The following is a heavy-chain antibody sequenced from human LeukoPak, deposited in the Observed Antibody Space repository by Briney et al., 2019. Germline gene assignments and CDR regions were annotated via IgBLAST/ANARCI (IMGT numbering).Heavy chain of an antibody. J-gene: IGHJ4*02. CDR3: ARGVDFWSGSPYFDF. CDR1: GYSFNSYY. CDR2: IYPGDPET. V-gene: IGHV5-51*01. Sequence: GESLKISCKASGYSFNSYYIGWVRQMPGKGLEWMGMIYPGDPETSYSPSFQGHVTISLDRSITTAYLRFNNLKASDTAMYYCARGVDFWSGSPYFDFWGQGTLVTVSS. D-gene: IGHD3-3*01.